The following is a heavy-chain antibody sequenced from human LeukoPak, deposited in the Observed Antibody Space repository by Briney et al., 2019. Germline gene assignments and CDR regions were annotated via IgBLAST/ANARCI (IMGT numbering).Heavy chain of an antibody. CDR2: INHSGST. J-gene: IGHJ4*02. V-gene: IGHV4-34*01. CDR3: ARGRSYYDFWSGYSGLDY. CDR1: GGSFSGYY. Sequence: SETLSLTCAVYGGSFSGYYWSWIRQPPGKGLEWIGEINHSGSTNYNPSLKSRVTILVDTSKNQFSLKLSSVTAADTAVYYCARGRSYYDFWSGYSGLDYWGQGTLVTVSS. D-gene: IGHD3-3*01.